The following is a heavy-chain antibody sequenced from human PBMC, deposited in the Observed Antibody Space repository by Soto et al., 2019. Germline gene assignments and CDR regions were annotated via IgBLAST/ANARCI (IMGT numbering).Heavy chain of an antibody. CDR3: ARVVLYGSGSYYYYYYGMDV. D-gene: IGHD3-10*01. CDR1: GGSFSGYY. Sequence: SSETLSLTCAVYGGSFSGYYWSWIRQPPGKGLEWIGEINHSGSTNYNPSLKSRVTISVDTSKNQFSLKLSSVTAADTAVYYCARVVLYGSGSYYYYYYGMDVWGQGTTVTVSS. J-gene: IGHJ6*02. CDR2: INHSGST. V-gene: IGHV4-34*01.